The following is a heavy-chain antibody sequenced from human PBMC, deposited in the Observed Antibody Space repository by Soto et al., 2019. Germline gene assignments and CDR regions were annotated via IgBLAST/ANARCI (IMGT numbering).Heavy chain of an antibody. J-gene: IGHJ3*02. D-gene: IGHD6-19*01. Sequence: QVQQLESGGGLVKPGGSLRLSCAASGFTFSDYYMSWIRQAPGKGLEWVSYISSSGSTIYYADSVKGRFTISRDNAKNSLYLQMNSLRAEDTAVYYCAIASERWLVLDAFDIWGQRTMVTVSS. V-gene: IGHV3-11*01. CDR1: GFTFSDYY. CDR2: ISSSGSTI. CDR3: AIASERWLVLDAFDI.